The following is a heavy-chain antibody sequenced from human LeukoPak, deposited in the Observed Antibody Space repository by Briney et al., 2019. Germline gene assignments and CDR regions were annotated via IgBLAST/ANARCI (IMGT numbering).Heavy chain of an antibody. J-gene: IGHJ3*02. Sequence: GASVQVSCKASGGTFSSYGISWVRQAPGQGLEWMGEIIPIFGTTNYAQKFQGTVTITADESTSTAYMQLTSLRSEDTAVYYCARGIAAAVKATPVFDIWGQGTMVTVSS. D-gene: IGHD6-13*01. V-gene: IGHV1-69*01. CDR3: ARGIAAAVKATPVFDI. CDR1: GGTFSSYG. CDR2: IIPIFGTT.